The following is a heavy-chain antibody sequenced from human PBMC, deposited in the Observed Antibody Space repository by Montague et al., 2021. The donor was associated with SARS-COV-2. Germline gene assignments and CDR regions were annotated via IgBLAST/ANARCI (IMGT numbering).Heavy chain of an antibody. CDR2: IFGSGAGT. CDR1: GFAFNNFA. CDR3: AEQTGAGAIVYWYFDL. V-gene: IGHV3-23*01. Sequence: SLRLSCAASGFAFNNFAMTWVRQPPGKGLEWVSSIFGSGAGTYYADSVKGRFTISRDNSRNTVYLQMNSLRAEDTAKYYCAEQTGAGAIVYWYFDLWGRGTVVSVSS. D-gene: IGHD6-25*01. J-gene: IGHJ2*01.